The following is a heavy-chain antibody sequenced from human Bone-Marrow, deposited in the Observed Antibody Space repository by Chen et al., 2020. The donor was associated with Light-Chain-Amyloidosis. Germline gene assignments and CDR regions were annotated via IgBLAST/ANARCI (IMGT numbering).Heavy chain of an antibody. V-gene: IGHV3-74*01. CDR3: ARARTPTMLDN. CDR1: GFTFNRYW. D-gene: IGHD1-1*01. J-gene: IGHJ4*02. CDR2: ISTDWSS. Sequence: DVQLVESGGGLVQPGGSLRLSCAASGFTFNRYWMHWVRHAPGKGLVCVSRISTDWSSSYAVSVKGRFTISRDNAKNTLFLQMNSLTAEDTAVYYCARARTPTMLDNWGQGTLVTVSS.